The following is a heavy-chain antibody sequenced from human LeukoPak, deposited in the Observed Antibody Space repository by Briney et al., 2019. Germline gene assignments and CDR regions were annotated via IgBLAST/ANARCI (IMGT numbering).Heavy chain of an antibody. Sequence: SETLSLTCAVCGGSFSGYYWSWIRQPPGKGLEWIGEINHSGSTNYNPSLKSRVTISVDTSKNQFSLKLSSVTAADTAVYYCARGRNYDFWSGFSNWFDPWGQGTLVTVSS. CDR2: INHSGST. V-gene: IGHV4-34*01. J-gene: IGHJ5*02. CDR1: GGSFSGYY. CDR3: ARGRNYDFWSGFSNWFDP. D-gene: IGHD3-3*01.